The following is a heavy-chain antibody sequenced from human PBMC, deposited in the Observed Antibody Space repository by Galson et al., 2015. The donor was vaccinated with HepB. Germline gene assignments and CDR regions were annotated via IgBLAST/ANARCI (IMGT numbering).Heavy chain of an antibody. CDR3: AKWGPIRNSLSYVMDV. D-gene: IGHD1-7*01. Sequence: SETLSLTCTVSGASISSDFWTWTRQPPGQGLEWIGYIFYSGSTYYNPSLRSRVTMSIDASKSQFSLKLSSVTAADTAVYFCAKWGPIRNSLSYVMDVWGQGTTVTVSS. CDR1: GASISSDF. V-gene: IGHV4-59*01. CDR2: IFYSGST. J-gene: IGHJ6*02.